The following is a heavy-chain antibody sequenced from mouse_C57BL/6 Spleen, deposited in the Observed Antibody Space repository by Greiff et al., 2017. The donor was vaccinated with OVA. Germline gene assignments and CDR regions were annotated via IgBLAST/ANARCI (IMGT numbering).Heavy chain of an antibody. CDR1: GYTFTDYN. J-gene: IGHJ2*01. Sequence: VQLQQPGPELVKPGASVKMSCKASGYTFTDYNMHWVKQSHGKSLEWIGYINPNNGGTSYNQKFKGKATLTVNKSSSTAYMELRSLTSEDSAVYYCARTGLITTVVVDYWGQGTTLTVSS. CDR3: ARTGLITTVVVDY. CDR2: INPNNGGT. V-gene: IGHV1-22*01. D-gene: IGHD1-1*01.